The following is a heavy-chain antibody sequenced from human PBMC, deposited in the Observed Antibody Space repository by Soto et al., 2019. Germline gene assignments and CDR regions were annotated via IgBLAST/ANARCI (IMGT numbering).Heavy chain of an antibody. CDR2: ISGSGGSE. V-gene: IGHV3-23*01. Sequence: GGSLRLSCAVSGFTFTSYAMTWVRQAPGKGLEWVSAISGSGGSEFYADSVKGRSTISRDNSKNTLYLQMKSLRAEDTALYYCAKGDTTMITDYYAMDVWGQGTTVTVSS. CDR3: AKGDTTMITDYYAMDV. CDR1: GFTFTSYA. J-gene: IGHJ6*02. D-gene: IGHD5-18*01.